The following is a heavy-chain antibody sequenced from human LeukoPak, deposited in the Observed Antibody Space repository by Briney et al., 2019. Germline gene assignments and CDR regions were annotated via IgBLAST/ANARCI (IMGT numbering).Heavy chain of an antibody. CDR1: GFTFSSYA. CDR3: AKRGDQSHFDY. V-gene: IGHV3-23*01. CDR2: ISVSGNT. J-gene: IGHJ4*02. Sequence: GGSLRLSCAASGFTFSSYAMRWVRQAPGKGLEWVSAISVSGNTYYADSVKGRFTISRDNSKNTLYLQMSSLRAEDTAVYYCAKRGDQSHFDYWGQATLLTVSS. D-gene: IGHD4-17*01.